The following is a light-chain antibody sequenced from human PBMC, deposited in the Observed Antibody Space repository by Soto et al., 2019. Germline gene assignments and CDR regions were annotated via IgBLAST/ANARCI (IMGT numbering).Light chain of an antibody. CDR1: QSIGSNY. CDR2: AIS. V-gene: IGKV3-20*01. J-gene: IGKJ3*01. Sequence: EIVLTQSPGTLSLSPGERATLSCRASQSIGSNYLAWYQQRPGQAPRLLIYAISNTATGIPDRFSGSESATNFSRTISRLEPADFAVYYCKQYDPSLSSSFGAGTKVDVK. CDR3: KQYDPSLSSS.